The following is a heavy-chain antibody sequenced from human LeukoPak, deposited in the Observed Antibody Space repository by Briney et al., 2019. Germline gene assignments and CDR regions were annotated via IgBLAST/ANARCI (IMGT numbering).Heavy chain of an antibody. CDR3: AREDSSSWPDYYYYYGMDV. D-gene: IGHD6-13*01. CDR1: GYTFTSYG. J-gene: IGHJ6*02. CDR2: ISAYNGNT. Sequence: ASVKVSCKASGYTFTSYGISWVRQAPGQGLEWMGWISAYNGNTNYAQKLQGRVTMTTDTSTSTAYMELRSLRSGDTAVYYCAREDSSSWPDYYYYYGMDVWGQGTTVTVSS. V-gene: IGHV1-18*01.